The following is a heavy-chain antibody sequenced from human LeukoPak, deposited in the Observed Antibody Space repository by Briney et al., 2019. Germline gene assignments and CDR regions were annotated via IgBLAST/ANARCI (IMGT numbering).Heavy chain of an antibody. D-gene: IGHD5-18*01. Sequence: SQTLSLTCTVSGGSISSGGYYWSWIRQHPGKGLEWIGYIYYSGSTYYNPSLKSRVTISVDTSKNQFSLKLSSVTAADTAVYYCARGVEMDTAMVNGIGAFDIWGQGTMVTVSS. CDR1: GGSISSGGYY. V-gene: IGHV4-31*03. CDR2: IYYSGST. J-gene: IGHJ3*02. CDR3: ARGVEMDTAMVNGIGAFDI.